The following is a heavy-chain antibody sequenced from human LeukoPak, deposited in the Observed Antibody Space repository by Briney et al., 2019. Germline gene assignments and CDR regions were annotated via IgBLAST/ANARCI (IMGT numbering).Heavy chain of an antibody. J-gene: IGHJ4*02. D-gene: IGHD3-22*01. Sequence: GGSLRLSCAVSGLSLRNVWMNSLRQAPGKGLEWVGLIKRETDGGTTDFAAPVKGRFTISRDDSKNTLYLQMNRLTSEDTAVYYCAQGSGFYYDYWGQGTLVTVSS. CDR3: AQGSGFYYDY. CDR1: GLSLRNVW. V-gene: IGHV3-15*07. CDR2: IKRETDGGTT.